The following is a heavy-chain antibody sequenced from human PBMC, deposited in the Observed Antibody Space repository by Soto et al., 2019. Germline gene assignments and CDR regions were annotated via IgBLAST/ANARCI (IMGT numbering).Heavy chain of an antibody. V-gene: IGHV1-69*02. J-gene: IGHJ4*02. CDR2: IIPILGIA. CDR3: ARYRGSYYYDSSGYFAEAFDY. D-gene: IGHD3-22*01. Sequence: SVKVSCKASGGTFSSYTISWVRQAPGQGLEWMGRIIPILGIANYAQKFQGRVTITADESTSTAYMELSSLRSEDTAVYYCARYRGSYYYDSSGYFAEAFDYWGQGTLVTVS. CDR1: GGTFSSYT.